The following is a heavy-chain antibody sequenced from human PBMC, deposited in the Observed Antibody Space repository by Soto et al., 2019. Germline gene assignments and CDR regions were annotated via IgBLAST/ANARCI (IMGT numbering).Heavy chain of an antibody. CDR1: GFSFSSYS. V-gene: IGHV3-30-3*01. CDR3: ARDRTDYGGNEY. D-gene: IGHD4-17*01. J-gene: IGHJ4*02. CDR2: ISYDGNKK. Sequence: QVQLVESGGGVVQPGRSLRLSCVASGFSFSSYSMNWVRQAPGKGLEWVALISYDGNKKYHADSVKGRFTVSRDNSKNTLYLQMSSLRAEDTAVYHCARDRTDYGGNEYWGQGTLVTVSS.